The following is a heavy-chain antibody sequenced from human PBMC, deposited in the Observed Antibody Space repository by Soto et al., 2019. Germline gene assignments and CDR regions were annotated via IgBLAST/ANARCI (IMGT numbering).Heavy chain of an antibody. CDR1: GFTFSLYP. V-gene: IGHV3-23*01. CDR3: ARRV. CDR2: ISAGGDST. J-gene: IGHJ4*02. Sequence: EVKVLESGGGLVQPGGSLRLSCATSGFTFSLYPMNWVHQAPRKGLEWVSGISAGGDSTYYADSVKGRFTIFRDNSKNSVYLQMNSLRVEDTAVYYCARRVWGQGTLVTVSS.